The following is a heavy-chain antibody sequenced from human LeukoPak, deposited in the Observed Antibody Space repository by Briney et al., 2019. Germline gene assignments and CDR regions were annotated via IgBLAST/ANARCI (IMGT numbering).Heavy chain of an antibody. V-gene: IGHV3-21*01. J-gene: IGHJ4*02. Sequence: PGGSLRLSCAASGFTFSGYSMNWVRQAPGKGLEWVSSISSSSSYIYYADSVKGRFTISRDNAKNSLYLQMNSLRAEDTAVYYCARDRGLDHLAFDYWGQGTLVTVSS. CDR1: GFTFSGYS. CDR3: ARDRGLDHLAFDY. CDR2: ISSSSSYI. D-gene: IGHD1-1*01.